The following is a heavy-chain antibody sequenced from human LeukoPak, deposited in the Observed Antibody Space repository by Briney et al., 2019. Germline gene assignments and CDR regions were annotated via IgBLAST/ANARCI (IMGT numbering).Heavy chain of an antibody. Sequence: XGSLRLSCEASGFIFSSYVMGWVRQAPGKGLEWVSSISVGGGDTFTADSVKGRFTITRENSKNTLYLQMMGLRVEDTAIYYCAKLNLGEMAYFDSWGQGILVTVSS. CDR2: ISVGGGDT. J-gene: IGHJ4*02. CDR1: GFIFSSYV. V-gene: IGHV3-23*01. CDR3: AKLNLGEMAYFDS. D-gene: IGHD2-21*01.